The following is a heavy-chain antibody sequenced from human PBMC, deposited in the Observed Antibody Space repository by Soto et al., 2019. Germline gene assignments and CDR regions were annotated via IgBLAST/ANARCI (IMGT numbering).Heavy chain of an antibody. CDR1: GFAFSTFA. CDR2: ISVSGNNA. V-gene: IGHV3-23*01. Sequence: GSLRLSCAASGFAFSTFAMTCVRQAPGKGLEWVAAISVSGNNAYYADSVKGRFTISRDNSQNSVFLQMSSLRADDTAVYYCARDQLRPGILYSLGVLLPEYGLWGQGTLVTVS. CDR3: ARDQLRPGILYSLGVLLPEYGL. J-gene: IGHJ4*02. D-gene: IGHD3-22*01.